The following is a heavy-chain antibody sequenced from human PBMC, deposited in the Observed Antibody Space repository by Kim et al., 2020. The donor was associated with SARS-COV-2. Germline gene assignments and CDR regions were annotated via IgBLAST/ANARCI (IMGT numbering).Heavy chain of an antibody. D-gene: IGHD6-19*01. Sequence: SETLSLTCTVSGGSISSSSYYWGWIRQPPGKGLEWIGSIYYSGSTYYNPSLKSRVTISVDTSKNQFSLKLSSVTAADTAVYYCASLSSGYSSGWLYYYYYYYMDVWGKGTTVTVSS. V-gene: IGHV4-39*01. CDR3: ASLSSGYSSGWLYYYYYYYMDV. CDR2: IYYSGST. CDR1: GGSISSSSYY. J-gene: IGHJ6*03.